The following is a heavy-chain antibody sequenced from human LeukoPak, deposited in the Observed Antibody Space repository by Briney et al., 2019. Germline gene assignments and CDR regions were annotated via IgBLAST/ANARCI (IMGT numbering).Heavy chain of an antibody. D-gene: IGHD3-16*01. CDR2: INSDGSST. CDR3: ARDQYALDYFDY. Sequence: GGSLRLSCAASGFTFSSYAMHWVRQAPGKGLVWVSRINSDGSSTSYADSVKGRFTISRDNAKNTLYLQMNSLRAEDTAVYYCARDQYALDYFDYWGQGTLVTVSS. V-gene: IGHV3-74*01. J-gene: IGHJ4*02. CDR1: GFTFSSYA.